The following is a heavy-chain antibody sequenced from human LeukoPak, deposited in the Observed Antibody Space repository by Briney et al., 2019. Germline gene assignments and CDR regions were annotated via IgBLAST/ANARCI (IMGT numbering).Heavy chain of an antibody. CDR1: GFTFSSYW. J-gene: IGHJ6*03. V-gene: IGHV3-7*01. CDR3: ARDLYSSSWYGYYYYMDV. D-gene: IGHD6-13*01. CDR2: IKQDGSEK. Sequence: GGSLRLSCAASGFTFSSYWMSWVRQAPGKGLEWVANIKQDGSEKYYVDSVKGRFTISRDNAKNSLYLQMNSLRAEDTAVYYCARDLYSSSWYGYYYYMDVWGKGTTVTVSS.